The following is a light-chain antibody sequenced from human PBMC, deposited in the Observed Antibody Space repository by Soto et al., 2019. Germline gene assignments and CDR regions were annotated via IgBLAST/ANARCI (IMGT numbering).Light chain of an antibody. Sequence: DIQMTQSPSSLSASVGDRVTITCRASQSISSYLNWYQQKPGKAPKLLIYAASSLQSGVPSRFSGSGSATDFALTISSLQPEDFAIYYCQQSYSTPPTFGQGTKVEIK. CDR3: QQSYSTPPT. J-gene: IGKJ1*01. CDR1: QSISSY. V-gene: IGKV1-39*01. CDR2: AAS.